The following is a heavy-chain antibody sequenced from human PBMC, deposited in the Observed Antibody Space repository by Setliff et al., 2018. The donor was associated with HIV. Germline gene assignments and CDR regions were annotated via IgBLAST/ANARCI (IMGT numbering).Heavy chain of an antibody. CDR3: ASQSSTYYDFWSGSMGWFDP. Sequence: SETLSLTCTVSGGSISSSSYYWGWIRQPPGKGLGWIGSIYYSGSTYYNPSLKSRVTISVDTSKIQFSLKLSSVTATDTAVYYCASQSSTYYDFWSGSMGWFDPWGQGTLVTVSS. D-gene: IGHD3-3*01. CDR1: GGSISSSSYY. J-gene: IGHJ5*02. V-gene: IGHV4-39*01. CDR2: IYYSGST.